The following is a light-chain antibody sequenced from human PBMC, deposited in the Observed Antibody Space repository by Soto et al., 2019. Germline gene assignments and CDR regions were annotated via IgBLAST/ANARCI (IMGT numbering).Light chain of an antibody. J-gene: IGKJ3*01. Sequence: VMTQSPPTLSVSPGERATLSCRASQSVSSDLAWYQQKPGQAPRLLIYGASTRATDVPARFSGGGSGTEFTLTISRLHSEDVAIYYCQQYNDWPPITFGPGTKVDIK. V-gene: IGKV3-15*01. CDR2: GAS. CDR1: QSVSSD. CDR3: QQYNDWPPIT.